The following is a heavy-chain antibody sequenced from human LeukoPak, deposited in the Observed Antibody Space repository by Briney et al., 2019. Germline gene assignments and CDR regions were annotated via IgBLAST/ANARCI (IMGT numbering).Heavy chain of an antibody. CDR1: GFTFSSYS. J-gene: IGHJ4*02. V-gene: IGHV3-21*01. Sequence: GGSLRLSCAASGFTFSSYSMNWVRQAPGKGLEWVSPISSSSSYIYYADSVKGRFTISRDNAKNSLYLQMNSLRAEDTAVYYCARDRSGSYSDYWGQGTLVTVSS. D-gene: IGHD1-26*01. CDR2: ISSSSSYI. CDR3: ARDRSGSYSDY.